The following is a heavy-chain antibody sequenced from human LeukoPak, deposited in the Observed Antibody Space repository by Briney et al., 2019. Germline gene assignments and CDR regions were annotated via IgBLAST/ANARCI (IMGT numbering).Heavy chain of an antibody. D-gene: IGHD3-22*01. Sequence: GGSLRLSCAASEFTVSSNYMSWVRQAPGKGLERVSVIYRGGNTYYAESVKGRFTISRDNSKNTLYLQMNSLRAEDTAVYYCAKDSPDSSAPTPDYWGQGTLVTVSS. CDR3: AKDSPDSSAPTPDY. V-gene: IGHV3-53*05. CDR2: IYRGGNT. CDR1: EFTVSSNY. J-gene: IGHJ4*02.